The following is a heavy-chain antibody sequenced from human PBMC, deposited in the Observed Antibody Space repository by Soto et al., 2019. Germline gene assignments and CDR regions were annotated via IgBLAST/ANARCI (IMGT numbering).Heavy chain of an antibody. CDR2: IYATGTT. CDR3: ARGMHAGCTHYFNP. CDR1: AASLCGIY. Sequence: SETLSLTCTVSAASLCGIYWSWLRKSAGQALERIGRIYATGTTEYTPSLRSRVMLSVDTSKNQLALKMISLTAVDTAVYYCARGMHAGCTHYFNPLRRGTLGTVCS. D-gene: IGHD1-26*01. V-gene: IGHV4-4*07. J-gene: IGHJ5*02.